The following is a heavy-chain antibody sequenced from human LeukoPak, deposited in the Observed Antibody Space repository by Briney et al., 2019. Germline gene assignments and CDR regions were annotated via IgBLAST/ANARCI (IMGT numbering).Heavy chain of an antibody. D-gene: IGHD2-21*02. V-gene: IGHV3-13*01. CDR3: ASTYVVVTAVHDAFHI. CDR1: GFTFSSYD. CDR2: IGTAGEI. Sequence: PGGSLRLSCAASGFTFSSYDIHWVRQATGKGLEWVSGIGTAGEIYYPGSVKGRFTISRENAKNSLYLQMNSLRAEDTAVYYCASTYVVVTAVHDAFHIWGQGTMVTVSS. J-gene: IGHJ3*02.